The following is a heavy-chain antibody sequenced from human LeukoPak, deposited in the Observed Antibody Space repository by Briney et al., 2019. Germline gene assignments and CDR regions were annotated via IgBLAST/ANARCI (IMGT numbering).Heavy chain of an antibody. CDR1: GFTFDDYT. Sequence: GGSLRLSCAASGFTFDDYTMHWVRQAPGKGLEWVSLISWDGFSTYYADSLKGRFTISRDNNKNSLYLQVNSLRTEDTALYYCAKDSSSWYFDYWGQGTLVTVSS. CDR2: ISWDGFST. D-gene: IGHD6-13*01. V-gene: IGHV3-43*01. CDR3: AKDSSSWYFDY. J-gene: IGHJ4*02.